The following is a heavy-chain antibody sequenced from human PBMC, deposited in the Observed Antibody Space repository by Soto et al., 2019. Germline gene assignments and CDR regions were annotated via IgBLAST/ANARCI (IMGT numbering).Heavy chain of an antibody. CDR3: AKEEVGAGDY. CDR1: GFTFTNYA. D-gene: IGHD1-26*01. CDR2: ISDSGANT. V-gene: IGHV3-23*01. J-gene: IGHJ4*02. Sequence: EVQLLESGGGLVQPGESLRLSCAASGFTFTNYAMAWVRQAPGKGLEWLSAISDSGANTYYAGSVKGRFTISRDNSKNTLYLQMNSLSVDDTAVYYCAKEEVGAGDYWGQGTLVTVSS.